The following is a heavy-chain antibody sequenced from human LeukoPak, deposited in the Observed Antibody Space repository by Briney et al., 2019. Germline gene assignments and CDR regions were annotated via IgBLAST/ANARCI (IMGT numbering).Heavy chain of an antibody. CDR2: IKSKTDGGTT. Sequence: WIRQPPGKGLEWVGRIKSKTDGGTTDYAAPVKGRFTISRDDSKNTLYLQMNSLKTEDTAVYYCTTEEVVAAGYYFDYWGQGTLVTVSS. D-gene: IGHD2-15*01. CDR3: TTEEVVAAGYYFDY. J-gene: IGHJ4*02. V-gene: IGHV3-15*01.